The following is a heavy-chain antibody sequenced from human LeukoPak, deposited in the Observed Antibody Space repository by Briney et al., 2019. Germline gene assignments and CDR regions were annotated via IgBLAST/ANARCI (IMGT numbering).Heavy chain of an antibody. V-gene: IGHV3-30*18. CDR3: AKDAPYCSGGSCPWDY. Sequence: GGSLRLSCAASGLTFSSYGMHWVRQAPGKGLEWVAVISYDGSNKYYADSVKGRFTISRDNSKNTLYLQMNSLRAEDTAVYYCAKDAPYCSGGSCPWDYWGQGTLVTVSS. J-gene: IGHJ4*02. CDR2: ISYDGSNK. D-gene: IGHD2-15*01. CDR1: GLTFSSYG.